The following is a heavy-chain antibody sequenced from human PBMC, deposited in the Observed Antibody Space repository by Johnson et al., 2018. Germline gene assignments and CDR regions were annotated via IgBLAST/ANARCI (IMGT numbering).Heavy chain of an antibody. CDR3: AKDILVGVWGANDVFDI. Sequence: VQLVESGGVVVQPGGSLRLSCAASGFTFDDYSMHWVRQTPGKGLEWVSVISWDGISTFYADSVKGRFTISRDNSKNSLYLRRNSLRTEDTALYYCAKDILVGVWGANDVFDIWGQGTMVTVSS. CDR1: GFTFDDYS. J-gene: IGHJ3*02. D-gene: IGHD3-16*01. CDR2: ISWDGIST. V-gene: IGHV3-43*01.